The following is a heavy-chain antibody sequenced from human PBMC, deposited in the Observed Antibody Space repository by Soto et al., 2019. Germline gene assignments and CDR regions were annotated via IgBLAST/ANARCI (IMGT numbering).Heavy chain of an antibody. CDR2: ISSSGNII. V-gene: IGHV3-11*01. D-gene: IGHD3-22*01. CDR3: ARDLGYYASDGYFDY. CDR1: GFTFSDYY. J-gene: IGHJ4*02. Sequence: QVQLVESGGNLVKPGGSLRLSCAGSGFTFSDYYMSWIRQAPGEGLEWVSYISSSGNIIYYADSVKGRFTISRDNAKNSLYLQMNSLRAEDTAVYYCARDLGYYASDGYFDYWGQGTLVTVSS.